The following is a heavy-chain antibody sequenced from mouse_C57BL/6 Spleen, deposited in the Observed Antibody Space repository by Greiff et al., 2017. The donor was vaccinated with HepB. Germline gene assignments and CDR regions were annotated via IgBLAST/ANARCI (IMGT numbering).Heavy chain of an antibody. CDR2: IYPGDGDT. CDR3: ARVHYYGSSYGAMDY. CDR1: GYAFSSYW. V-gene: IGHV1-80*01. J-gene: IGHJ4*01. D-gene: IGHD1-1*01. Sequence: VQLQQSGAELVKPGASVKISCKASGYAFSSYWMNWVKQRPGKGLEWIGQIYPGDGDTNYNGKFKGKATLTADKSSSTAYMQLSSLTSEDSAVYFCARVHYYGSSYGAMDYGGQGTSVTVSS.